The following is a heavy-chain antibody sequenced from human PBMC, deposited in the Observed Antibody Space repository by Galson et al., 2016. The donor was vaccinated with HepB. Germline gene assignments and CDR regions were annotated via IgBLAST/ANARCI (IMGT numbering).Heavy chain of an antibody. CDR2: ISYDGNNR. J-gene: IGHJ4*02. D-gene: IGHD3-10*01. V-gene: IGHV3-30-3*01. CDR1: GFTFSSFA. Sequence: SLRLSCAASGFTFSSFAIHWVRQAPGKGLEWVAVISYDGNNRYYADSVKGRFTISRDNSKNTLYLQMSSLRAEDTAMYYCARAFSGSGGWDYWGQGTLVTVSS. CDR3: ARAFSGSGGWDY.